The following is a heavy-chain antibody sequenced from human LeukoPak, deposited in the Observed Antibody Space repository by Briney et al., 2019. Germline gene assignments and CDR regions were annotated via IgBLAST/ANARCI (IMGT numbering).Heavy chain of an antibody. J-gene: IGHJ6*02. CDR1: GFTFSSYW. V-gene: IGHV3-11*01. CDR2: ISSSGSTI. CDR3: ARDQYCSSTSCHKKYYYYYGMDV. Sequence: GGSLRLSCAASGFTFSSYWMSWIRQAPGKGLEWVSYISSSGSTIYYADSVKGRFTISRDNAKNSLYLQMNSLRAEDTAVYYCARDQYCSSTSCHKKYYYYYGMDVWGQGTTVTVSS. D-gene: IGHD2-2*02.